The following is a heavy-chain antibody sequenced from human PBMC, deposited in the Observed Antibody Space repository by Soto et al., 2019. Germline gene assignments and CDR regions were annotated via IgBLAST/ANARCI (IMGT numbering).Heavy chain of an antibody. V-gene: IGHV4-59*01. CDR1: GGSISSYY. CDR3: ARESIAAAGAVDY. CDR2: IYYSGST. Sequence: SETLSLTCTVSGGSISSYYWSWIRQPPGKGLEWIGYIYYSGSTNYNPSLKSRVTISVDTSKNQFSLKLSSVTAADTAVYYCARESIAAAGAVDYWGQGTLVTVSS. D-gene: IGHD6-13*01. J-gene: IGHJ4*02.